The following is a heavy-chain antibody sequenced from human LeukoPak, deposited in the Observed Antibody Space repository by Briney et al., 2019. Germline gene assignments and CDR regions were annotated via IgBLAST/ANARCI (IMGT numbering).Heavy chain of an antibody. J-gene: IGHJ4*02. Sequence: KPGGSLRLSCAVSGFTFSDHYVSWIRQAPGKGLDWLSYISPSGITTKYADSVKGRFMVSRDNAKNSVLLQLNNLGVEDTALYFCARQRSSYYFDLWGQGTLVTVSS. D-gene: IGHD6-19*01. CDR2: ISPSGITT. CDR1: GFTFSDHY. CDR3: ARQRSSYYFDL. V-gene: IGHV3-11*01.